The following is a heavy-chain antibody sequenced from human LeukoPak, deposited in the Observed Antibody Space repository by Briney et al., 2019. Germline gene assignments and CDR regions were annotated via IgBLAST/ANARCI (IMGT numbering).Heavy chain of an antibody. CDR2: INHSGST. Sequence: SETLSLTCAVYGGSFSGYYWSWIRQPPGKGLEWIGEINHSGSTNYNPSLKSRVTISVDTSKNQFSLKLSSVTAADTAVYYCARTHYDILTQGGQGTLVTVSA. CDR3: ARTHYDILTQ. D-gene: IGHD3-9*01. J-gene: IGHJ4*02. CDR1: GGSFSGYY. V-gene: IGHV4-34*01.